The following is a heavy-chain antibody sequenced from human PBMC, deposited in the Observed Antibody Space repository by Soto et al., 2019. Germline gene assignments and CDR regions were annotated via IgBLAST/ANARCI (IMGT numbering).Heavy chain of an antibody. Sequence: EVQLVQSGAEVKKPGESLKISCKGTGYSFTSYWVGWVRQMPGKGLEWMGIIYPGDSDTRYSPSFQGQVTISADKSISTAYLQWSSLKASDTAMYYCARLGLGSSSWYNWFDPWGQGTLVTVSS. V-gene: IGHV5-51*01. CDR1: GYSFTSYW. D-gene: IGHD6-13*01. CDR3: ARLGLGSSSWYNWFDP. CDR2: IYPGDSDT. J-gene: IGHJ5*02.